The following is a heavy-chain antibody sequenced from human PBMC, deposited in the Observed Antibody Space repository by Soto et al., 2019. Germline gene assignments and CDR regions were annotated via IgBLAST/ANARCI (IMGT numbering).Heavy chain of an antibody. J-gene: IGHJ6*01. CDR2: ISYDGSNE. V-gene: IGHV3-30*18. CDR1: GFTFSSYG. D-gene: IGHD6-19*01. Sequence: QVQLVESGGGVVQPGRSLRLSCAASGFTFSSYGMHWVRQAPGKGLEWVALISYDGSNEDYADSVKGRFTISRDNSKKTLYLQMNSLRPEDTGVYYCAKDLEWLVLRYAMDVWGRGTTVTVSS. CDR3: AKDLEWLVLRYAMDV.